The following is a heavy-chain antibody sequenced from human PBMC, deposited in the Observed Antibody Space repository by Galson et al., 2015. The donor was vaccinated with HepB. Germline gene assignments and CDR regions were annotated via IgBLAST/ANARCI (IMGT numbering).Heavy chain of an antibody. J-gene: IGHJ4*02. V-gene: IGHV1-2*02. CDR2: INPNTGGT. CDR1: GYTFTAYS. Sequence: SVKVSCKASGYTFTAYSMHWVRQAPGQGLEWMGWINPNTGGTKFTQKFQGRVTMTRDTFISTAYMELSRPRSDDTAVYYCARGLGMRIDYWGQGTLVTVSS. CDR3: ARGLGMRIDY. D-gene: IGHD7-27*01.